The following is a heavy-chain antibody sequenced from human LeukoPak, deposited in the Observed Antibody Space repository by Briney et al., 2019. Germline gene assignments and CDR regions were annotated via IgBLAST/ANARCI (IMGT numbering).Heavy chain of an antibody. CDR3: AKSLGKYQLPPTLDY. CDR2: IRYDGSNK. D-gene: IGHD2-2*01. CDR1: GFTFSSYG. V-gene: IGHV3-30*02. Sequence: GGSLRLSCAASGFTFSSYGMHWVRQAPGKGLEWVAFIRYDGSNKYYADSVKGRFTISRDNSKNTLYLQMNSLRAEDTAVYYCAKSLGKYQLPPTLDYWGQGTLVTVSS. J-gene: IGHJ4*02.